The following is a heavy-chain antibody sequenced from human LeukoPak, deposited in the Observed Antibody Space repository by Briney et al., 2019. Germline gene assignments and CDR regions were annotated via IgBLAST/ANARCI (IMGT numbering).Heavy chain of an antibody. D-gene: IGHD3-22*01. J-gene: IGHJ4*02. CDR2: ISWDGGST. CDR3: AKDVSYDRSGALDY. V-gene: IGHV3-43D*03. Sequence: GGSLRLSCAASGFTFDDYAMHWVRQAPGKGLEWVSLISWDGGSTYYADSVKGRFTISRDNSKNSLYLQMNSLRAEDTALYYCAKDVSYDRSGALDYWGQGTLVTVSS. CDR1: GFTFDDYA.